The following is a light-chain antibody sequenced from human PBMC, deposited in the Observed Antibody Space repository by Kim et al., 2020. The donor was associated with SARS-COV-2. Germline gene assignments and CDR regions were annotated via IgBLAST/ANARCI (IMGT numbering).Light chain of an antibody. Sequence: GDTVTITCRASQGIRNDLGWYQQKPGKAPKLLIYSASSLQSGVPSRFSGSGSGTDFTLTFSSLQPEDFATYYCLQDYNYPYTFGQGTKLEI. CDR2: SAS. J-gene: IGKJ2*01. CDR1: QGIRND. V-gene: IGKV1-6*01. CDR3: LQDYNYPYT.